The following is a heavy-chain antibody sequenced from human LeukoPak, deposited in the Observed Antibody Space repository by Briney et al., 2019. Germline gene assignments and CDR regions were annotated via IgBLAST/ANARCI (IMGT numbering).Heavy chain of an antibody. Sequence: GGSLRLSCAASGFTFSSYAMSRVRQAPGKGLEWVSAISGSGGSTYYADSVKGRFTISRDNSKNTLYLQMNSLRAEDTAVYYCAKDLDSSSWYGSLHWGQGTLVTVSS. D-gene: IGHD6-13*01. CDR2: ISGSGGST. CDR3: AKDLDSSSWYGSLH. CDR1: GFTFSSYA. J-gene: IGHJ4*02. V-gene: IGHV3-23*01.